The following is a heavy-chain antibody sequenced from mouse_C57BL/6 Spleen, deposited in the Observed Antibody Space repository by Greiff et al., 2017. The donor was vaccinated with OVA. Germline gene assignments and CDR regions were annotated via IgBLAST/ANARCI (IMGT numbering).Heavy chain of an antibody. CDR2: IYPGSGST. CDR1: GYTFTSYW. CDR3: ARGYYGSRGFYAMDY. Sequence: QVQLQQPGAELVKPGASVKMSCKASGYTFTSYWITWVKQRTGQGLEWIGDIYPGSGSTNYNEKFKSKATLTVDTSSSTAYMQLSSLTSEDSAVYYFARGYYGSRGFYAMDYWGQGTSVTVSS. J-gene: IGHJ4*01. V-gene: IGHV1-55*01. D-gene: IGHD1-1*01.